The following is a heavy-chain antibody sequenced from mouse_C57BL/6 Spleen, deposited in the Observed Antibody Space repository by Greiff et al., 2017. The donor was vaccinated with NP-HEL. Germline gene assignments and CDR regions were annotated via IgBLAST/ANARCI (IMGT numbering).Heavy chain of an antibody. CDR2: ISSGGSYT. CDR3: DSATTWYFDV. D-gene: IGHD1-1*01. CDR1: GFTFSSYG. Sequence: EVQLVESGGDLVKPGGSLKLSCAASGFTFSSYGMSWVRQTPDKRLEWVATISSGGSYTYYPDSVKGRFTISRDNAKNTLYLQMSSLKSEDTAMYYCDSATTWYFDVWGKGTTVTVSS. V-gene: IGHV5-6*01. J-gene: IGHJ1*03.